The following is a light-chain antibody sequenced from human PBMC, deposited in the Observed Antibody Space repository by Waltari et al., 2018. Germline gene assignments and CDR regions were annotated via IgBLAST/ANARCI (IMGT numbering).Light chain of an antibody. J-gene: IGLJ2*01. V-gene: IGLV2-8*01. CDR2: EVS. CDR1: SSDVGGFDY. Sequence: QSALTQPPSASGSTGQSVTISCTGTSSDVGGFDYVSWYQQHPGKVPRLMIYEVSKRPSGVPDRFSGSKSGNTASLTVSGLQVEDEADYYCSSFAGSSQMLFGGGTKLTVL. CDR3: SSFAGSSQML.